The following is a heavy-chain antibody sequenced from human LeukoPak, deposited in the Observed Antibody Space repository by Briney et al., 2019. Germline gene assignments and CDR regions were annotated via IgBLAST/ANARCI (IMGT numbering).Heavy chain of an antibody. V-gene: IGHV1-69*06. CDR1: GGTFSSYA. D-gene: IGHD4-17*01. CDR2: IIPIFGTA. J-gene: IGHJ5*02. Sequence: GASVKVSCKASGGTFSSYAISWVRQAPEQGLEWMGGIIPIFGTANYAQKFQGRVTITADKSTSTAYMELSSLRSEDTAVYYCARVETGDYGWFDPWGQGTLVTVSS. CDR3: ARVETGDYGWFDP.